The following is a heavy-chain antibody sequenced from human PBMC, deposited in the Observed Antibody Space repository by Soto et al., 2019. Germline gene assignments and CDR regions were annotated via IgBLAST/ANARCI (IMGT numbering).Heavy chain of an antibody. CDR2: ISYDGSNK. Sequence: GGSLRLSCAASGFTFSSYAMHWVRQAPGKGLEWVAVISYDGSNKYYADSVKGRFTISRDNSKNTLYLQMNSLRAEDTAVYYCARDLRPQQRSYYYHYGMDVWGQGTTVTVSS. D-gene: IGHD6-25*01. CDR3: ARDLRPQQRSYYYHYGMDV. V-gene: IGHV3-30-3*01. CDR1: GFTFSSYA. J-gene: IGHJ6*02.